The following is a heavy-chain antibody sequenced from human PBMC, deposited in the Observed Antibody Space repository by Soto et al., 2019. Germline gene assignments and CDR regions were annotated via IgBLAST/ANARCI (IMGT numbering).Heavy chain of an antibody. CDR3: AKDPAIAPGDTF. D-gene: IGHD6-13*01. V-gene: IGHV3-23*01. CDR2: MSGSGGST. CDR1: GFTFSRYG. J-gene: IGHJ4*02. Sequence: EVQLLESGGGLVQPGGSLRLSCAASGFTFSRYGMAWVRQAPGKGLEWVSAMSGSGGSTYYADPVKGRFTISRDISKNTLYLQMNSLRAEDTAVYYCAKDPAIAPGDTFWGQGTLVTVSS.